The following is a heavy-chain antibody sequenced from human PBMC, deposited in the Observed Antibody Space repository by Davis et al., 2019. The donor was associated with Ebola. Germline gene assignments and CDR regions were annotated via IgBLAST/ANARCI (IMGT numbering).Heavy chain of an antibody. V-gene: IGHV3-21*04. D-gene: IGHD4-17*01. CDR2: ISSSSSYI. J-gene: IGHJ4*02. Sequence: GESLKISCAASGFTFSSFPMSWVRQAPGKGLEWVSSISSSSSYIYYADSVKGRFTISRDNAKNTLYLQMNSLRAEDTAVYYCAKAKTTVTTYGDYWGQGTLVTVSS. CDR3: AKAKTTVTTYGDY. CDR1: GFTFSSFP.